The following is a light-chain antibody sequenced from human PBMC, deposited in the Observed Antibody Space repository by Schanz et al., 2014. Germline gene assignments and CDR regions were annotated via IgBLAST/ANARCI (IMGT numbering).Light chain of an antibody. J-gene: IGLJ3*02. CDR1: SSNIGSNY. CDR3: AAWDDSLSGWV. Sequence: QSVLTQPPSASGTPGQRVTISCSGSSSNIGSNYVYWYQQLPGTAPKLIYSNTQRPSGVPDRFSGSKSGTSASLAISGLRSEDEADYYCAAWDDSLSGWVFGGGTKLTVL. V-gene: IGLV1-47*02. CDR2: SNT.